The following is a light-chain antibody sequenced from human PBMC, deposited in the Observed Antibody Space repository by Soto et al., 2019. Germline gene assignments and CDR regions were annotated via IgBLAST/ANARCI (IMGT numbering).Light chain of an antibody. V-gene: IGKV1-33*01. CDR3: QQYDNPTLT. CDR2: DAS. Sequence: DIPMTQSPSSLSASVGDRVTITCQASQDISNYLNWYQQKPGKAPKLLIYDASNLETGVPSRFSGSGSGTEFTFTISSLQPEDIATYYCQQYDNPTLTFGGGTKVEIK. CDR1: QDISNY. J-gene: IGKJ4*01.